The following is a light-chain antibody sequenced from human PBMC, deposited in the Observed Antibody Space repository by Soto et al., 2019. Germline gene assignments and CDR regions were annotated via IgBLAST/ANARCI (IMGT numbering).Light chain of an antibody. CDR1: QSVRNSL. J-gene: IGKJ4*01. Sequence: EIVLTQSPGTLSLSPGERATLSCRASQSVRNSLSAWYQQKPGQPPRLLIYDASTRATATPERFSGSGSGTDFTLTISRLEPEDLAVYYCQQYGSSLFGGGTKVDIK. CDR2: DAS. CDR3: QQYGSSL. V-gene: IGKV3-20*01.